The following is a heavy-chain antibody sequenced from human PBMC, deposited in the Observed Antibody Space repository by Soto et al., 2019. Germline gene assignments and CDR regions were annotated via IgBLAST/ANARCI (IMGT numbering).Heavy chain of an antibody. CDR2: ISGSGGST. CDR1: GFTFSSYA. J-gene: IGHJ4*02. D-gene: IGHD3-10*01. CDR3: AKDHSMVRGGIKGGIDY. Sequence: GGSLRLSCAASGFTFSSYAMSWVRQAPGKGLEWVSAISGSGGSTYYADSVKGRFTISRDNSKNTLYLQMNSLRAEDTAVYYCAKDHSMVRGGIKGGIDYWGQGTLVTVSS. V-gene: IGHV3-23*01.